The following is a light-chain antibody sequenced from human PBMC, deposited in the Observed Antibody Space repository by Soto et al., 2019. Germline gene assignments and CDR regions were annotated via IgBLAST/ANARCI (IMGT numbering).Light chain of an antibody. CDR1: QSISNY. J-gene: IGKJ5*01. CDR2: AAS. Sequence: IRRTQSPSSLSASVGDSVTIXXRTSQSISNYLNWYQQKPGKAPKIXIYAASSLQTAVPSRFSGSGSGTGFTLTISSLQPEDSATYYCQQTSSTPITFGQGTRLEI. V-gene: IGKV1-39*01. CDR3: QQTSSTPIT.